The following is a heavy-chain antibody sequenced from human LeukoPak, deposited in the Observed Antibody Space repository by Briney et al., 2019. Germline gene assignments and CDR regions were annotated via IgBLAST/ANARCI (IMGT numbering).Heavy chain of an antibody. J-gene: IGHJ4*02. CDR3: ASSDYGEYYFDY. V-gene: IGHV1-69*13. CDR2: IIPIFGTA. D-gene: IGHD4-17*01. Sequence: GASVKVSCKASGGTFSSYAISWVRQAPGQGLEWMGGIIPIFGTANYAQKFQGRVTITAGESTSTAYMELSSLRSEDTAVYYYASSDYGEYYFDYWGQGTLVTVSS. CDR1: GGTFSSYA.